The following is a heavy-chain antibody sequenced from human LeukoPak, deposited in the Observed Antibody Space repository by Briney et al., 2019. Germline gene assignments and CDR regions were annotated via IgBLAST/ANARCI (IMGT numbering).Heavy chain of an antibody. CDR2: IYPGDSDT. V-gene: IGHV5-51*01. CDR3: ARPTISCSSTSCYWDY. CDR1: GYSFSSYW. J-gene: IGHJ4*02. D-gene: IGHD2-2*01. Sequence: GESLKISCKGSGYSFSSYWIGWVRQMPGKGLEWMGIIYPGDSDTRYSPSFQGQVTISADKSISTAYLQWSSLTASDTAMYYCARPTISCSSTSCYWDYWGQGTLVTVSS.